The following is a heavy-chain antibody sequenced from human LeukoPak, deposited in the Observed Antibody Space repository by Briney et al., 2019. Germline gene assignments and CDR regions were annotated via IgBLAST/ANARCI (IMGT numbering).Heavy chain of an antibody. D-gene: IGHD5-12*01. Sequence: SVKVSCKASGGTFSSYAISWVRQAPGQGLEWMGGIIPIFGTANYAQKFQGRVTITADESTSTAYMELSSLRSEDTAVYYCARGDGSGYEVYYYYGMDVWGQGTTVTVSS. V-gene: IGHV1-69*13. CDR2: IIPIFGTA. CDR3: ARGDGSGYEVYYYYGMDV. J-gene: IGHJ6*02. CDR1: GGTFSSYA.